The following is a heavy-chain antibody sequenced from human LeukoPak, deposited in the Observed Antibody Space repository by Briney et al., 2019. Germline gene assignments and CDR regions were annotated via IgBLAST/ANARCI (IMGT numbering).Heavy chain of an antibody. CDR2: IIPIFGTA. J-gene: IGHJ6*03. CDR1: GGTFSSYS. CDR3: ARTTRVVPAAKVVYYYMDV. Sequence: SSVKVSCKASGGTFSSYSISWVRQAPGQGLEWMGGIIPIFGTANYAQKFQGRVTITTDEYTSTASMELSSLRSEDTAVYYCARTTRVVPAAKVVYYYMDVWGKGTTVTVSS. V-gene: IGHV1-69*05. D-gene: IGHD2-2*01.